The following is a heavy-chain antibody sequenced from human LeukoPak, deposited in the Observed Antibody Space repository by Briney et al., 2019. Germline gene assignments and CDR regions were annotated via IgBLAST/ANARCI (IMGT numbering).Heavy chain of an antibody. D-gene: IGHD3-22*01. Sequence: SETLSLTCTVSGGSISSSSYYWGWIRQPPGKGLEWIGYIYYSGSTYYNPSLKSRVTISVDTSKNQFSLKLSSVTAADTAVYYCARGALEYYYDSSGSSYAFDIWGQGTMVTVSS. V-gene: IGHV4-30-4*08. CDR2: IYYSGST. J-gene: IGHJ3*02. CDR3: ARGALEYYYDSSGSSYAFDI. CDR1: GGSISSSSYY.